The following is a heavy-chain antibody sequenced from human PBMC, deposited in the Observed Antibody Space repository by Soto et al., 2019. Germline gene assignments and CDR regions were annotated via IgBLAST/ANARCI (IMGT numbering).Heavy chain of an antibody. CDR2: INPNGGST. D-gene: IGHD6-25*01. V-gene: IGHV1-46*03. Sequence: QVQLVQSGAEVKKPGASVKVSCKASGYTLTNFYIHWVRQAPGQGLEWMGIINPNGGSTNYAHNLQGRVTITRDTSTSTVYMDLGSRRSEDTAVYYCARGLGSGDYWGRGTLVTVSS. CDR3: ARGLGSGDY. J-gene: IGHJ4*02. CDR1: GYTLTNFY.